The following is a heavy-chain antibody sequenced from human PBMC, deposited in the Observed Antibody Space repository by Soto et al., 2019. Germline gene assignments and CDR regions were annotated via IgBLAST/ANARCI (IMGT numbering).Heavy chain of an antibody. D-gene: IGHD2-15*01. CDR2: ISGSGGST. J-gene: IGHJ4*02. CDR1: GFTFSSYA. V-gene: IGHV3-23*01. CDR3: AKDLVGSNADYYDY. Sequence: PGGSLRLSCAASGFTFSSYAMSWVRQAPGKGMEWVAAISGSGGSTYYADSVKGRFTISRENSKNTLYLLMNSLRADDAAVYYCAKDLVGSNADYYDYWGQGTLVTVPQ.